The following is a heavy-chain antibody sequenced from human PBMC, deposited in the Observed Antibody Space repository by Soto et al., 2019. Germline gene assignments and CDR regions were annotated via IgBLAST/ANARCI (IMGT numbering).Heavy chain of an antibody. CDR2: ISGSGGST. V-gene: IGHV3-23*01. CDR3: AKDYDFWSGHTYFYY. J-gene: IGHJ4*02. Sequence: PGGSLRLSCAASGFTFSSYAMSWVRQAPGKGLEWVSAISGSGGSTYYADSVKGRFTISRDNSKNTLYLQMNSLRAEDTAVYYCAKDYDFWSGHTYFYYWGQGTLVTVSS. D-gene: IGHD3-3*01. CDR1: GFTFSSYA.